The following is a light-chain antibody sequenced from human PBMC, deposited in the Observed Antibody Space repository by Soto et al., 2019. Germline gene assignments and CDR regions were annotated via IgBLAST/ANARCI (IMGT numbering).Light chain of an antibody. CDR1: QGISTW. J-gene: IGKJ4*01. CDR3: QQTNSFPPT. CDR2: AAS. Sequence: DIQMTQSPSSVSASVGDRVTITCRASQGISTWLAWFQQKPGKAPKLLIAAASKLQSGVPSRFIGSGSGTDFTLTINSLQPEDFATYYCQQTNSFPPTFGGGTKVDIK. V-gene: IGKV1D-12*01.